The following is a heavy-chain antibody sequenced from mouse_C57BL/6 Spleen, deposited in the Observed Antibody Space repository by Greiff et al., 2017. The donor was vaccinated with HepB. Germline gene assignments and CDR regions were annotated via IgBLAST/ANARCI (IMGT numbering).Heavy chain of an antibody. CDR2: IHPNSGST. CDR1: GYTFTSYW. Sequence: QVQLQQPGAELVKPGASVKLSCKASGYTFTSYWMHWVKQRPGQGLEWIGMIHPNSGSTNYNEKFKSKATLTVDKSSSTAYMQLSSLTSEDSAVYYCASNYYGSSYSYWYFDVWGTGTTVTVSS. CDR3: ASNYYGSSYSYWYFDV. J-gene: IGHJ1*03. V-gene: IGHV1-64*01. D-gene: IGHD1-1*01.